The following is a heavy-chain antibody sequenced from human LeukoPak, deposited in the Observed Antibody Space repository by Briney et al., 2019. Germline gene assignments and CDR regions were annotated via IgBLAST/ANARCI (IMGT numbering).Heavy chain of an antibody. CDR3: ARQYRPLWFGESRIDYYYMDV. CDR2: IYPGDSDT. D-gene: IGHD3-10*01. V-gene: IGHV5-51*01. Sequence: GESLKISCKGSGYSFTSYWIGWVRQMPGEGLEWMGIIYPGDSDTRYSPSFQGQVTISADKSISTAYLQWSSLKASDTAMYYCARQYRPLWFGESRIDYYYMDVWGKGTTVTVSS. CDR1: GYSFTSYW. J-gene: IGHJ6*03.